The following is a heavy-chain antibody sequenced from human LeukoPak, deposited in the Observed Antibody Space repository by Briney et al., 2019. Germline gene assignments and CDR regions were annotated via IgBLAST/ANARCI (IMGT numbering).Heavy chain of an antibody. CDR1: GGSISSYY. CDR2: IYYGGST. D-gene: IGHD6-19*01. Sequence: PSETLSLTCTVSGGSISSYYWSRFRQTPGKGLEWIGYIYYGGSTNYNPSLKSRVTISVDTSENQFSLKLSSVTAADTAVYYCARGLAGYSGGDDAFDTWGQGTMVTVSS. J-gene: IGHJ3*02. V-gene: IGHV4-59*01. CDR3: ARGLAGYSGGDDAFDT.